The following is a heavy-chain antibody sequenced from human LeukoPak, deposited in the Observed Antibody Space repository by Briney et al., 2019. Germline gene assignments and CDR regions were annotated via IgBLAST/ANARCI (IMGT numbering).Heavy chain of an antibody. D-gene: IGHD3-10*01. CDR3: ARDQELLWFGDY. Sequence: GASVKVSCKASGYTFTSYAMHWVRQAPGQRLEWMGWINAGNGNTKYSQKFQGRVTITRDTSASTAYMELSSLRSEDTAVYYCARDQELLWFGDYWGQGTLVTVSP. CDR2: INAGNGNT. J-gene: IGHJ4*02. V-gene: IGHV1-3*01. CDR1: GYTFTSYA.